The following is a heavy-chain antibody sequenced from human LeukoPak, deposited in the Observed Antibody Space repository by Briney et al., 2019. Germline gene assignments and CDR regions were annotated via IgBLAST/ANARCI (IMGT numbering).Heavy chain of an antibody. J-gene: IGHJ4*02. CDR3: ARAPTGWRNDFDY. D-gene: IGHD1-1*01. CDR1: GYTFSSYD. Sequence: ASVKISCKASGYTFSSYDINWVRQATGQGLEWMGWMNPKSGNTGYAQKFQGSVTMTRNTSTATAYLELSSLKSDDTAIYYCARAPTGWRNDFDYWGQGTLVTVSS. CDR2: MNPKSGNT. V-gene: IGHV1-8*01.